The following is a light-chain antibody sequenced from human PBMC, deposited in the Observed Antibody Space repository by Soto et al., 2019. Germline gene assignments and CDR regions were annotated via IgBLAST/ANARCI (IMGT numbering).Light chain of an antibody. V-gene: IGKV3-15*01. CDR1: QSVSSD. J-gene: IGKJ2*01. CDR2: GAS. Sequence: EIVMTQSPATLSVSPGDIATLSCRASQSVSSDLAWYQHKPGQAPRLLINGASTRATGIPARFSGSGSGTDFTLTISSLQSEDFAVYYCQQYNNWPYTFGQGTKLEIK. CDR3: QQYNNWPYT.